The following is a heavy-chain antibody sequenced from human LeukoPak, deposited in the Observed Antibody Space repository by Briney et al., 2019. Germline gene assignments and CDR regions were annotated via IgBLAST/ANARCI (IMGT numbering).Heavy chain of an antibody. CDR1: GGSISITSYY. Sequence: PSETLSLTCTVSGGSISITSYYWGWIRQPPGKGLEWIGEINHSGSTNYNPSLKSRVTISVDTSKNQFSLKLSSVTAADTAVYYCARRTYTVTPFDYWGQGTLVTVSS. CDR2: INHSGST. J-gene: IGHJ4*02. V-gene: IGHV4-39*07. CDR3: ARRTYTVTPFDY. D-gene: IGHD4-17*01.